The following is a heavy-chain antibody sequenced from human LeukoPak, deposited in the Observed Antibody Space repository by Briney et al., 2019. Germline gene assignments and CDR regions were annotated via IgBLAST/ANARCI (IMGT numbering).Heavy chain of an antibody. CDR3: AKEKGIYCSSIDCSPGMDV. CDR1: GFTFSNYG. V-gene: IGHV3-30*18. Sequence: QPGGSLRLSCAASGFTFSNYGMHWVRQAPGKGLEWVAVISYDGSNKYYADSVKGRFTFSRDNSKNTLYLQMSSLRAEDTAVYYCAKEKGIYCSSIDCSPGMDVWGQGTTVTVSS. CDR2: ISYDGSNK. D-gene: IGHD2-2*01. J-gene: IGHJ6*02.